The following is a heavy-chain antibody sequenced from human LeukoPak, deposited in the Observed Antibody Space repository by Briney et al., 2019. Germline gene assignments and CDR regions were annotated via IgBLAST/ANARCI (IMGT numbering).Heavy chain of an antibody. Sequence: ASVKASCKVSGYTLTELSMHWVRQAPGKGLEWMGGFDPEDGETIYAQKFQGRVTMTEDTSTDTAYMELSSLRSEDTAVYYCATGHLYSSSWHDYWGQGTLVTVSS. V-gene: IGHV1-24*01. D-gene: IGHD6-13*01. CDR3: ATGHLYSSSWHDY. CDR2: FDPEDGET. J-gene: IGHJ4*02. CDR1: GYTLTELS.